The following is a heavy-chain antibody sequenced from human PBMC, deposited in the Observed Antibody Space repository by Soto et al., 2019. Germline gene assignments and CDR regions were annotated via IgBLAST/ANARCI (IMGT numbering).Heavy chain of an antibody. CDR3: ARRLYYDSSGFEGGGMDV. CDR2: IYYSGST. D-gene: IGHD3-22*01. CDR1: GGSISSSSYY. V-gene: IGHV4-39*01. J-gene: IGHJ6*02. Sequence: QLQLQESGPGLVKPSETLSLTCTVSGGSISSSSYYWGWIRQPPGKGLEWIGSIYYSGSTYYNPSLKSRVTISVDTSKNQFSLKLSSETAADTAVYYCARRLYYDSSGFEGGGMDVWGQGTTVTVSS.